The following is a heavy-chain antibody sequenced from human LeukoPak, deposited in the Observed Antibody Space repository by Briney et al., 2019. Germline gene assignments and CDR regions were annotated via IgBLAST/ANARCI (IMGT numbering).Heavy chain of an antibody. J-gene: IGHJ4*02. CDR2: ISGSGDYT. CDR1: GFTFSSHG. Sequence: GGTLRLSCATSGFTFSSHGMSWVRQAPGKGLEWVSTISGSGDYTYYADSVKGRFTISRDNSKNTLYLQMNSLRAEDTAIYYCAKVTYGSGTYGAFDSWGQGTLVTVSS. D-gene: IGHD3-10*01. CDR3: AKVTYGSGTYGAFDS. V-gene: IGHV3-23*01.